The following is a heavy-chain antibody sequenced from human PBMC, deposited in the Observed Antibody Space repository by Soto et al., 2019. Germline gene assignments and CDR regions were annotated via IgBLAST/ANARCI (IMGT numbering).Heavy chain of an antibody. D-gene: IGHD3-10*01. CDR3: AKDLEVDYYYGSGSYLNWFDP. J-gene: IGHJ5*02. V-gene: IGHV3-23*01. Sequence: PGGSLRLSCAASGFTFSSYAMSWVRQAPGKGLEWISAVSPSGGSTYYADSVKGRFTISRDNSKNTLYLQMDSLRAEDTAVYYCAKDLEVDYYYGSGSYLNWFDPWGQGTLVTVSS. CDR2: VSPSGGST. CDR1: GFTFSSYA.